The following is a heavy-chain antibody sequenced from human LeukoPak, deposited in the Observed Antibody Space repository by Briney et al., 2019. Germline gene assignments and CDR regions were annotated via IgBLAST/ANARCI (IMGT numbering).Heavy chain of an antibody. J-gene: IGHJ4*02. CDR3: ARLGAGPTYYDFWSGYSSFYFDY. D-gene: IGHD3-3*01. CDR1: GGSFSGYY. Sequence: PSETLSLTCAVYGGSFSGYYWSWIRQPPGKGLEWIGEINHSESTNYSPSLKSRITISIDTSKNHFSLKLSSVSAADTAVYYCARLGAGPTYYDFWSGYSSFYFDYWGQGTLVTVSS. CDR2: INHSEST. V-gene: IGHV4-34*01.